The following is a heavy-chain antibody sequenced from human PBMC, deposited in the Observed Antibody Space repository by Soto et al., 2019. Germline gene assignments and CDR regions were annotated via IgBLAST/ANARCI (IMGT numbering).Heavy chain of an antibody. V-gene: IGHV5-51*01. J-gene: IGHJ6*02. CDR2: IYPGDSDT. Sequence: PGESLNISCKGSGYSFTSYWIGWVRQMPGKGLEWMGIIYPGDSDTRYSPSFQGQVTISADKSISTAYLQWSSLKASDTAMYYCARQQWLGYSGMDDWGQGTTVTVSS. CDR1: GYSFTSYW. D-gene: IGHD6-19*01. CDR3: ARQQWLGYSGMDD.